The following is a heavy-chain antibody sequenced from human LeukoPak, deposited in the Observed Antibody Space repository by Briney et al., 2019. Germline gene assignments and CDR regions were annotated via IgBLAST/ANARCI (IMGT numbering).Heavy chain of an antibody. Sequence: GASVKVSCKASGYTFTSYGISWVRQAPGQGLEWMGWISAYNGNTNYAQKLQGRVTMTTDTSTSTAYMELRSLRSDDTAVYYCARDRYSSGRYYYGMDVWGQGTTVTVSS. J-gene: IGHJ6*02. CDR2: ISAYNGNT. V-gene: IGHV1-18*01. CDR3: ARDRYSSGRYYYGMDV. D-gene: IGHD6-19*01. CDR1: GYTFTSYG.